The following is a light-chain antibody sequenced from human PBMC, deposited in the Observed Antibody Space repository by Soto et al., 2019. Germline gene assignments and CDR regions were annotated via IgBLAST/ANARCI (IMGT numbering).Light chain of an antibody. Sequence: DIQMTQSPSSLSASVGDRVTITCRASESIRIYLNWYQQKPGKAPKLLIYGAFTLQGGVPSRFSGSASATDFPLPIISLHPEDFATYYCQQTYSNPPWTVGQGTTV. CDR3: QQTYSNPPWT. CDR1: ESIRIY. V-gene: IGKV1-39*01. J-gene: IGKJ1*01. CDR2: GAF.